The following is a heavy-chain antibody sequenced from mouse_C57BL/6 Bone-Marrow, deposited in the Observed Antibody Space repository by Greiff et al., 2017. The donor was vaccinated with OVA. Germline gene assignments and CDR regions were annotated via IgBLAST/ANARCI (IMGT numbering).Heavy chain of an antibody. V-gene: IGHV1-54*01. CDR3: ARWGGNPYAMDY. Sequence: QVQLQQSGAELVRPGTSVKVSCKASGYAFTNYLIEWVKQRPGQGLEWIGVINPGSGGTNYNEKFKGKATLTADKSSSTAYMQLSSLTSEDSAVYFCARWGGNPYAMDYWGQGTSVTVSS. D-gene: IGHD2-1*01. CDR2: INPGSGGT. CDR1: GYAFTNYL. J-gene: IGHJ4*01.